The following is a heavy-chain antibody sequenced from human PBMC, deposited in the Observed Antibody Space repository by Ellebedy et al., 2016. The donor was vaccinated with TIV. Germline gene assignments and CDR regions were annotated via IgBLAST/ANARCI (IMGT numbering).Heavy chain of an antibody. D-gene: IGHD3-3*01. Sequence: GGSLRLXXAASGFTFSSYGMHWVRQAPGKGLEWVSAISGSGGSTYYADSVKGRFTISRDNSKNTLYLQMNSLRAEDTAVYYCAKDLGLQLRFLKYYYMDVWGKGTTVTVSS. V-gene: IGHV3-23*01. CDR3: AKDLGLQLRFLKYYYMDV. CDR1: GFTFSSYG. J-gene: IGHJ6*03. CDR2: ISGSGGST.